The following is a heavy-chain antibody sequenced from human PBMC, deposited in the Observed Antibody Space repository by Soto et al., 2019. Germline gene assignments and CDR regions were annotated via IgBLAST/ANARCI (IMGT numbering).Heavy chain of an antibody. CDR1: GNIINKYA. CDR2: AIPIPETS. D-gene: IGHD1-1*01. Sequence: QVQLVQSGAEVQEPGSSVKVSCRASGNIINKYAVNWLRQAPGQGLEWMGRAIPIPETSKIAHKFRGRVTITPEKSTGTAYLEVNSLKSEDSAVDYCATDVGRHGNSCVDFNSWGQGTLVTVSS. V-gene: IGHV1-69*08. J-gene: IGHJ4*02. CDR3: ATDVGRHGNSCVDFNS.